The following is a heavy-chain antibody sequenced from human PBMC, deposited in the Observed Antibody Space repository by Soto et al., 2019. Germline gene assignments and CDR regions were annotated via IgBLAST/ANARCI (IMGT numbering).Heavy chain of an antibody. D-gene: IGHD2-2*01. J-gene: IGHJ6*03. Sequence: ASVKVSCKASGYTFTGYYMHWVRQAPGQGLEWMGWINPNSGGTNYAQKFQGWVTMTRDTSISTAYMELSRLRSDDTAVYYCARGPAGVVPAARGRNYYMDVWGKGTTVTVSS. CDR2: INPNSGGT. V-gene: IGHV1-2*04. CDR3: ARGPAGVVPAARGRNYYMDV. CDR1: GYTFTGYY.